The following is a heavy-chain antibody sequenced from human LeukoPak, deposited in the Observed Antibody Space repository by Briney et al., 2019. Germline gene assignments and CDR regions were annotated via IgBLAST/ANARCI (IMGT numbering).Heavy chain of an antibody. CDR3: TRDETYYYGSGSRRFYGMDV. V-gene: IGHV3-49*04. CDR1: GFTFGDYA. Sequence: GGSLRLSCTASGFTFGDYAMSWVRQAPGKGLEWVGFIRSKAYGGTTEYAASVKGRFTISRDDSKSIAYLQMNSLKTGDTAVYYCTRDETYYYGSGSRRFYGMDVWGQGTTVTVSS. CDR2: IRSKAYGGTT. D-gene: IGHD3-10*01. J-gene: IGHJ6*02.